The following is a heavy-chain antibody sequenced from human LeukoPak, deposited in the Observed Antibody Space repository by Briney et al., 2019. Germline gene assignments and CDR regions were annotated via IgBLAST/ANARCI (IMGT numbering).Heavy chain of an antibody. J-gene: IGHJ6*03. CDR2: VYYRGST. V-gene: IGHV4-59*01. Sequence: SEPLSLPRTLSGGSLSIYHGSCIRPPPGKGLEWSGYVYYRGSTNYTPSLKSRVTISVHTSKTQFSLKESCVTSADTPVFYCGRVEEGYGSGRRGNFYYYDMDVWGKGTTVTISS. CDR1: GGSLSIYH. CDR3: GRVEEGYGSGRRGNFYYYDMDV. D-gene: IGHD3-10*01.